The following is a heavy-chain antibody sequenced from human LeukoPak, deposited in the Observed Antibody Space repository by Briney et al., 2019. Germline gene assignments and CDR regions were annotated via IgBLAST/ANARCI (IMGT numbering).Heavy chain of an antibody. CDR1: GFTFSNYW. CDR2: IKQDGSEK. J-gene: IGHJ4*02. D-gene: IGHD6-19*01. Sequence: GGSLRLSCAASGFTFSNYWMTWVRQAPGKGLEWVANIKQDGSEKYYVDSVKGRVTISRDNAKNSLFLQMNSLRAEDTAVYYCARERYSSYWGQGTLVTVSS. CDR3: ARERYSSY. V-gene: IGHV3-7*01.